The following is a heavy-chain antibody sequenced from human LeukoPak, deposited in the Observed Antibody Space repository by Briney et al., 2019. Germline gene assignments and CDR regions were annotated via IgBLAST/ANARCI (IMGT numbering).Heavy chain of an antibody. CDR3: ARGGDCSTSCHDAFDI. J-gene: IGHJ3*02. Sequence: ASVKVSCKASGYTFTSYDINWVRQATGQGLEWMGWMNPNSGNTGYAQKFQGRVTMTRNTSISTAYMELSSLRSEDTAVYYCARGGDCSTSCHDAFDIWGQGTMVTVSS. CDR2: MNPNSGNT. V-gene: IGHV1-8*01. D-gene: IGHD2-2*01. CDR1: GYTFTSYD.